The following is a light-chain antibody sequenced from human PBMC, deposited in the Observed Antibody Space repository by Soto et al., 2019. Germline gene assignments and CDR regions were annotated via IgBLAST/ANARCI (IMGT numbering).Light chain of an antibody. J-gene: IGLJ1*01. CDR3: NSYTSKSTGV. Sequence: QSVLTQPASVSGSPGQSITISCTGTSSDVGGYNYVSWYQQYPGKAPKLIIYEVSNRPSGVSNRFSGSKSGNTASLTISGLQAEDEADYYCNSYTSKSTGVFGTGTKLTVL. CDR2: EVS. CDR1: SSDVGGYNY. V-gene: IGLV2-14*01.